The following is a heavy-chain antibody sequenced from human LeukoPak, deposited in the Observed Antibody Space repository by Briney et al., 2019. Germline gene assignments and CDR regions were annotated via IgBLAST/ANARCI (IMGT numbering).Heavy chain of an antibody. D-gene: IGHD1-26*01. J-gene: IGHJ2*01. CDR2: SYVDGSST. CDR3: VRDSGSMFHDWYFDL. CDR1: EFSFSRYW. Sequence: RGSLRLSCAASEFSFSRYWIHWVRQAPGKGLVWVARSYVDGSSTDYADSVKGRFTISRDNGKNTLYLEVNSLRADDTVVYYCVRDSGSMFHDWYFDLWGRGALVTVSS. V-gene: IGHV3-74*01.